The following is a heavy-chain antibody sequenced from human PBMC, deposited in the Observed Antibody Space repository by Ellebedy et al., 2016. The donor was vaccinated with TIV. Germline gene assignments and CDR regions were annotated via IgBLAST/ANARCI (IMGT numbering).Heavy chain of an antibody. Sequence: GESLKISCAASGFTFSSYSMNWVRQAPGKGLEWVSYISSSSSTIYYADSVKGRFTISRDNAKNSLYLQMNSLRAEDTAVYYCARGGGCGGGDCWAFDYWGQGSLVTVSS. V-gene: IGHV3-48*04. D-gene: IGHD2-21*02. CDR2: ISSSSSTI. CDR1: GFTFSSYS. CDR3: ARGGGCGGGDCWAFDY. J-gene: IGHJ4*02.